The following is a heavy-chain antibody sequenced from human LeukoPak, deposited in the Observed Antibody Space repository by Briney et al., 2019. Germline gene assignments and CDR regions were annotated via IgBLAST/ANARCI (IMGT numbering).Heavy chain of an antibody. D-gene: IGHD3-22*01. J-gene: IGHJ6*03. CDR3: AREGHSGYYYVYYYYYMDV. V-gene: IGHV3-7*01. Sequence: GGSLRLSCAASGFTFSSYWMSWVRQAPGKGLEWVANIKQDGSEKYYVDSVKGRFTISRDNAKNSLYLQMNSLRAEDTAVYYCAREGHSGYYYVYYYYYMDVWGKGTTVTVSS. CDR2: IKQDGSEK. CDR1: GFTFSSYW.